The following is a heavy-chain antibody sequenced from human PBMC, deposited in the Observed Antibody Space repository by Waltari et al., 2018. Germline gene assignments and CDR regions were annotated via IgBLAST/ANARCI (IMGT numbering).Heavy chain of an antibody. CDR3: ARAQDSSGWYVDYFDY. V-gene: IGHV4-39*07. CDR2: IYYSGST. J-gene: IGHJ4*02. CDR1: GGSISSSSYY. Sequence: QLQLQESGPGLVKPSETLSLTCTVSGGSISSSSYYWGWIRQPPGKGLEWIGGIYYSGSTYYNPSLKSRVTISVDTSKNQFSRKLSSVTAVDTAVYYCARAQDSSGWYVDYFDYWGQGTLVTVSS. D-gene: IGHD6-19*01.